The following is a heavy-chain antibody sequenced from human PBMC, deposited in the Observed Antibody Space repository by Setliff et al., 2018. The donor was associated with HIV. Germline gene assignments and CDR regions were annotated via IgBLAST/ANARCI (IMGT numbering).Heavy chain of an antibody. J-gene: IGHJ6*03. CDR3: ARGRDYVWGSYRPRRYYYYNMDV. Sequence: SETLSLTCTVSGDSISNYYWSWVRQPPGKGLEWIGYIYTTGSTNYNPSLKSRVTMSVDTSKNQFSLKLTSVTAADTAVYYCARGRDYVWGSYRPRRYYYYNMDVWGKGTTVTVS. CDR1: GDSISNYY. D-gene: IGHD3-16*02. V-gene: IGHV4-4*09. CDR2: IYTTGST.